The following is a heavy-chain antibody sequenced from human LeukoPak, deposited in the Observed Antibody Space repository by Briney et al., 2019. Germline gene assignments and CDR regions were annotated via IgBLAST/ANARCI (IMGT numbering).Heavy chain of an antibody. CDR2: IYYSGST. D-gene: IGHD3-16*01. CDR1: GGSISSSSYY. CDR3: ATWGISSRSWFDP. J-gene: IGHJ5*02. Sequence: SETLSLTCAVSGGSISSSSYYWGWIRQPPGKGLEWIGSIYYSGSTYYNPSLKSRVTISVDTSKNQFSLKLSSVTAADTAVYYCATWGISSRSWFDPWGQGTLVTVSS. V-gene: IGHV4-39*07.